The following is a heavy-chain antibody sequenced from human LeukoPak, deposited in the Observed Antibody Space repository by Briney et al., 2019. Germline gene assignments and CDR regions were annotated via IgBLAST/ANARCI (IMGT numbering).Heavy chain of an antibody. CDR3: ARLITGPYYFDY. CDR1: GFTFTNYN. D-gene: IGHD1-14*01. V-gene: IGHV3-21*01. CDR2: ISSTSNYI. J-gene: IGHJ4*02. Sequence: GGSLRLSCAASGFTFTNYNMNWVRQAPGKGLEWVSSISSTSNYISYTDSLKGRFTISRDNAKNSLFLQMNSLRAEDTAVYYCARLITGPYYFDYWGQGTPVTVSS.